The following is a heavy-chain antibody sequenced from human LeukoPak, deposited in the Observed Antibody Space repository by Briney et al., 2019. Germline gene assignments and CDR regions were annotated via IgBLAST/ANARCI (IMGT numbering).Heavy chain of an antibody. Sequence: GRSLRLSCAASGFTFSSYGMHWVRQAPGKGLEWVAVIWYDGSNKYYADSVKGRFTISRDNSKNTLYLQMNSLRAEDTAVYYCARDWVPYYYDSSGGYFDYWGQGTLVTVSS. CDR2: IWYDGSNK. CDR1: GFTFSSYG. D-gene: IGHD3-22*01. CDR3: ARDWVPYYYDSSGGYFDY. V-gene: IGHV3-33*01. J-gene: IGHJ4*02.